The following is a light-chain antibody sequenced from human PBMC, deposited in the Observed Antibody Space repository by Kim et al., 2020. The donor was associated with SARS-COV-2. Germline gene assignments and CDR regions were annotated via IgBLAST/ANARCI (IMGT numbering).Light chain of an antibody. CDR3: GTWDNSLSTWV. CDR2: DNN. Sequence: QSVLTQPPSVSAAPGQKVTISCSGSSSNIGNTYLSWYQQLPGTAPKLLIYDNNKRPSGIPDRFSGSKSGTSATLGITGLQTGDEADYYCGTWDNSLSTWVFGGGTQLTVL. J-gene: IGLJ3*02. CDR1: SSNIGNTY. V-gene: IGLV1-51*01.